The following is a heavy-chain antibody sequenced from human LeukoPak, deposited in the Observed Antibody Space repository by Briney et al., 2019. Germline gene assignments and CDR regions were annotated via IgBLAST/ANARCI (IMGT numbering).Heavy chain of an antibody. CDR2: MNANSGKT. CDR1: GFTFTSYD. D-gene: IGHD6-19*01. V-gene: IGHV1-8*01. CDR3: ARGYSSIDY. J-gene: IGHJ4*02. Sequence: ASVKVSCKASGFTFTSYDIDWVRQAAGQGLEWMGWMNANSGKTGYAQKFQGRVTITRNTSISTAYMELSSLRSEDTAVYYCARGYSSIDYWGQGTLVTVSS.